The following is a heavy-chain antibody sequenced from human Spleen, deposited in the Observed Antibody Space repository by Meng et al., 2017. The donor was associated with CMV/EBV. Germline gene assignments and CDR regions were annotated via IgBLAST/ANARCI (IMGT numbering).Heavy chain of an antibody. V-gene: IGHV1-46*01. CDR3: ARGTGWNALDY. CDR2: INTNSGGT. CDR1: GYTVSIYS. J-gene: IGHJ4*02. Sequence: SCQTSGYTVSIYSLNWVRQAPGQGPEWMGIINTNSGGTSYAQKFQGRVTMTRDTSTRTVYMELSSLRPEDTAVYYCARGTGWNALDYWGQGTLVTVSS. D-gene: IGHD2-2*01.